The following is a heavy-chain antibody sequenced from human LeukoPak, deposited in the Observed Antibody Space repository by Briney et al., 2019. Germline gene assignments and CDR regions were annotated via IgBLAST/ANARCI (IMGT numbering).Heavy chain of an antibody. J-gene: IGHJ6*03. CDR3: ARGVYSSGSYYYYYYYMDV. D-gene: IGHD6-19*01. V-gene: IGHV4-39*07. Sequence: SETLSLTCTVSGGSISSSSYYWGWIRQPPGKGLEWIGSIYYSGSTYYNQSPKSRVTISVDTSKNQFSLKLSSVTAADTAVYYCARGVYSSGSYYYYYYYMDVWGKGTTVTVSS. CDR1: GGSISSSSYY. CDR2: IYYSGST.